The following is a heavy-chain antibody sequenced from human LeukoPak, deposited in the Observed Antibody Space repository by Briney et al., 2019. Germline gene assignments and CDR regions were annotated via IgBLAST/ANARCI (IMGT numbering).Heavy chain of an antibody. CDR1: GGSFSGYY. CDR2: INHSGST. D-gene: IGHD6-13*01. CDR3: ARYRIAAADAFDI. Sequence: SETLSLTCAVYGGSFSGYYWSWIRQPPGKGLEWIGEINHSGSTNYNPSLKSRVTISVDTSKNQFSLKLSSVTAADTAVHYCARYRIAAADAFDIWGQGTMVTVSS. V-gene: IGHV4-34*01. J-gene: IGHJ3*02.